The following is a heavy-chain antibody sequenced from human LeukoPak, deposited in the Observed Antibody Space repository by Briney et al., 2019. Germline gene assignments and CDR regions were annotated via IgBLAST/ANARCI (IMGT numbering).Heavy chain of an antibody. J-gene: IGHJ4*02. CDR2: IDIDGTGT. Sequence: GGSLRLSCAASGFTFTNYWMHWVRQAPVKGLVWVSRIDIDGTGTSYADSVKGRFTISRDNAKNTVSLQMNSLKAEDTAVYYCGTVFDHWGPGILVTVSS. CDR1: GFTFTNYW. V-gene: IGHV3-74*01. CDR3: GTVFDH.